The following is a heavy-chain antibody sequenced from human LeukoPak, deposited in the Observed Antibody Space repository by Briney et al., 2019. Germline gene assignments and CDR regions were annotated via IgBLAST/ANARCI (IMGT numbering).Heavy chain of an antibody. D-gene: IGHD3-22*01. CDR3: ARDLSRITMIVVVTGYGMDV. V-gene: IGHV3-33*01. CDR2: IWYDGSNK. CDR1: GFTFSSYG. Sequence: PGGSLRLSCAASGFTFSSYGMHWVRQAPGKGLGWVAVIWYDGSNKYYADSVKGRFTISRDNSKNTLYLQMNSLRAEDTAVYYCARDLSRITMIVVVTGYGMDVWGQGTTVTVSS. J-gene: IGHJ6*02.